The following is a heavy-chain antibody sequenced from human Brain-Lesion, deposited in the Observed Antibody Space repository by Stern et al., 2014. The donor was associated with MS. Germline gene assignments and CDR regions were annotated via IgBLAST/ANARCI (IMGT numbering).Heavy chain of an antibody. D-gene: IGHD6-13*01. V-gene: IGHV3-21*01. J-gene: IGHJ4*02. CDR1: GLSFSDSR. Sequence: EVQLVESGGGLVKPGGSLRLSCAASGLSFSDSRMFWVRQAPGKGLEGVSSISSNANYINYADSVKVRFTISRDNARNSLYLQMTSLRVEDTAVYYCATVSPYTSSWYPFFDNWGQGTRVTVSS. CDR3: ATVSPYTSSWYPFFDN. CDR2: ISSNANYI.